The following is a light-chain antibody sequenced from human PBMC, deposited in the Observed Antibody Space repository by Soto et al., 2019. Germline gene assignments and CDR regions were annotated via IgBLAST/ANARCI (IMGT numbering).Light chain of an antibody. V-gene: IGKV1-33*01. CDR1: QDINNF. CDR3: QQYENLPPT. J-gene: IGKJ4*01. CDR2: DTS. Sequence: DLRMTQSPSSLSASVGDRITITCQASQDINNFLNWYQQKPGKAPRLLIYDTSNVEGGVPSRFSGTGSGTDFTFTISCLQPEDIATYYCQQYENLPPTFGGGTKVEIK.